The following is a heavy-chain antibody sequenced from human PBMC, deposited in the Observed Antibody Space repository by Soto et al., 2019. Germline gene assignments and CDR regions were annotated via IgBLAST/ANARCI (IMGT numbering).Heavy chain of an antibody. CDR2: IYSGGTI. CDR3: HGYGY. CDR1: GFTVTINY. D-gene: IGHD5-18*01. Sequence: EVQVVESGGGLIQPGGSLRLSCVVSGFTVTINYMSWVRQAPGKGLEWVSVIYSGGTIYYADSVKGRFTISRDTSKNTLYLQMNSLRGEDTAVYYCHGYGYWGQGTLVTVSS. J-gene: IGHJ4*02. V-gene: IGHV3-53*01.